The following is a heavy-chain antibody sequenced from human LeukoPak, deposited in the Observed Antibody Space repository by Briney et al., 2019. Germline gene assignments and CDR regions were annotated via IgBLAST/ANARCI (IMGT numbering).Heavy chain of an antibody. V-gene: IGHV1-2*02. CDR2: ISPNSGGT. D-gene: IGHD3-22*01. CDR3: ARGMNYYSSSGYSMSNV. J-gene: IGHJ1*01. Sequence: GSVKDSSRTGAYTFSAYYMLGVGRAPGQGLEWMGWISPNSGGTNYAQKFQGRVTMTRDTSISTAYMERSRLRSDDTAVYYCARGMNYYSSSGYSMSNVGGQGTLVTVSS. CDR1: AYTFSAYY.